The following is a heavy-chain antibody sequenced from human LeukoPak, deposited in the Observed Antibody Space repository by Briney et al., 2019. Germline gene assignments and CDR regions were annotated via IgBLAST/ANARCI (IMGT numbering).Heavy chain of an antibody. CDR1: GGSISNYY. CDR2: IYYSGTT. V-gene: IGHV4-59*01. CDR3: ARGVYIAAAQYGY. Sequence: SETLSLTCTVSGGSISNYYWSWIRQPPGKGLEWIGYIYYSGTTNYNPSLKSRVTISVDTSKNQFSLKLSSATAADTAVYYCARGVYIAAAQYGYWGQGTLVTVSS. J-gene: IGHJ4*02. D-gene: IGHD6-13*01.